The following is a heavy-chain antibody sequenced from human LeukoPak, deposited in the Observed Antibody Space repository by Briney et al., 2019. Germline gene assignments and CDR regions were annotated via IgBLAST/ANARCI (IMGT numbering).Heavy chain of an antibody. V-gene: IGHV1-69*05. CDR2: IIPIFGTA. CDR1: GGTFSSYA. CDR3: ARGGDIVVVPDPGSWYFDY. Sequence: ASVKVSCKASGGTFSSYAISWVRQAPGQGLEWMGRIIPIFGTANYAQKFQGRVTITTDESTSTAYMELSSLRSEDTAVYYCARGGDIVVVPDPGSWYFDYWGQGTLVTVSS. J-gene: IGHJ4*02. D-gene: IGHD2-2*01.